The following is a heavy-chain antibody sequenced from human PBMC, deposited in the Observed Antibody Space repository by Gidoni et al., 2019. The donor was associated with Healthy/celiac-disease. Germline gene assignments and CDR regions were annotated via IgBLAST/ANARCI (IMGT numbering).Heavy chain of an antibody. J-gene: IGHJ5*02. Sequence: EVQLVESGGGLVQTGRSLRLSCAASGFTFDDYAMHWVRQAPGKGLEWVSCISWNSGSIGYADSVKGRFTISRDNAKNSLYLQMNSLRAEDTALYYCARVAAAGRWFGWFDPWGQGTLVTVSS. CDR1: GFTFDDYA. V-gene: IGHV3-9*01. CDR3: ARVAAAGRWFGWFDP. CDR2: ISWNSGSI. D-gene: IGHD6-13*01.